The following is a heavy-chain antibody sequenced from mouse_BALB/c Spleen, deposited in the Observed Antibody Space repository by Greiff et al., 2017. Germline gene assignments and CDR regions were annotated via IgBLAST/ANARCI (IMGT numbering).Heavy chain of an antibody. J-gene: IGHJ4*01. CDR3: TRIDYGYAMDY. V-gene: IGHV6-6*02. D-gene: IGHD2-4*01. CDR1: GFTFSNYW. CDR2: IRLKSNNYAT. Sequence: EVMLVESGGGLVQPGGSMKLSCVASGFTFSNYWMNWVRQSPEKGLEWVAEIRLKSNNYATHYAESVKGRFTISRDDSKSSVYLQMNNLGAEDTGIYYCTRIDYGYAMDYWGQGTSVTVSS.